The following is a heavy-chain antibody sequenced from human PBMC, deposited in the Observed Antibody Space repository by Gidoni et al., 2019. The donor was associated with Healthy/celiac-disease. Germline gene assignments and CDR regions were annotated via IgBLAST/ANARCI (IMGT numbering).Heavy chain of an antibody. J-gene: IGHJ4*02. Sequence: AASGFTLSSYSMNWVRQAPGKGRESVSYISSNSSTIYYADSVKGQFTISRDNAKNSLSLQMDCLRAEDTAVYYCLLAAADTFTAFDYWGQGTLVTVSS. V-gene: IGHV3-48*01. CDR3: LLAAADTFTAFDY. D-gene: IGHD6-13*01. CDR2: ISSNSSTI. CDR1: GFTLSSYS.